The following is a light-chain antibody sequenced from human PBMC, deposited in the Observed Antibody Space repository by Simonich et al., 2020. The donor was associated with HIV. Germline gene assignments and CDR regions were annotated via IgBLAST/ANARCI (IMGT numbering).Light chain of an antibody. V-gene: IGKV1-9*01. CDR2: AAS. Sequence: DSQLTQSPSFLSASVGDRVTITCRASQDISSNLAWYQQKPGEAPKLPIYAASTLQSWVPSRFSGRGSGTEFTLTISSLQPEDFATYYCQQLNSYPRALTFGGGTKVEIK. J-gene: IGKJ4*01. CDR1: QDISSN. CDR3: QQLNSYPRALT.